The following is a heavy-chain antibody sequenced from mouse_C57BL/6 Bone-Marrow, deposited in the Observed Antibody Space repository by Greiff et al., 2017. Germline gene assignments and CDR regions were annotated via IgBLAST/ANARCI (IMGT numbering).Heavy chain of an antibody. CDR3: ARLPITTVVAPYFDV. J-gene: IGHJ1*03. CDR1: GFTFSDYG. Sequence: EVKLQESGGGLVQPGGSLKLSCAASGFTFSDYGMAWVRQAPRKGPEWVAFISNLAYSIYYADTVTGRFTISRENAKNTLYLEMSSLRSEDTAMYYCARLPITTVVAPYFDVWGTGTTVTVSS. V-gene: IGHV5-15*01. CDR2: ISNLAYSI. D-gene: IGHD1-1*01.